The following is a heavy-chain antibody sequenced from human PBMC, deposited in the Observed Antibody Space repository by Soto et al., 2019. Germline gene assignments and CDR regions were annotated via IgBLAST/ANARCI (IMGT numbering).Heavy chain of an antibody. CDR3: ASDPHEFWTSYWFDP. Sequence: ASVKVSCKTSGYPFNTYGINWVRQAPGQGLELMGWISAYDGKTMYAEKFQGRVTMTTDTSTSTAYMELRSLRSDDTAIYYCASDPHEFWTSYWFDPWGQGTPVTVSS. J-gene: IGHJ5*02. CDR1: GYPFNTYG. V-gene: IGHV1-18*01. D-gene: IGHD3-3*01. CDR2: ISAYDGKT.